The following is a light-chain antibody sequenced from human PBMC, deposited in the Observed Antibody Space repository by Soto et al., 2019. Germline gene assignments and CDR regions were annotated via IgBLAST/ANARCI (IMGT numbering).Light chain of an antibody. CDR3: SSYTTTYTPLYV. CDR2: RNN. Sequence: QSVLTQPPSASGTPGQRVTISCSGSSSNIGSNYVYWYQQLPGTAPKLLIYRNNQRPSGVPDRFSGSKSGTSASLAISGLRSEDEADYYCSSYTTTYTPLYVFGTGTKVTVL. J-gene: IGLJ1*01. V-gene: IGLV1-47*01. CDR1: SSNIGSNY.